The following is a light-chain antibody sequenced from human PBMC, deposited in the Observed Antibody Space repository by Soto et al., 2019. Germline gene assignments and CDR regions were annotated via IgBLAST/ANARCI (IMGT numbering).Light chain of an antibody. CDR3: QQYNNWPRT. CDR1: QSVSSSY. V-gene: IGKV3-15*01. J-gene: IGKJ1*01. Sequence: EIVLTQSPFSLSLSPGEVATLSCRASQSVSSSYLAWYQQKPGQAPRLLIYGASTRATGIPARFSGSGSGTEFTLTISSLQSEDFAVYYCQQYNNWPRTFGQGTKVDNK. CDR2: GAS.